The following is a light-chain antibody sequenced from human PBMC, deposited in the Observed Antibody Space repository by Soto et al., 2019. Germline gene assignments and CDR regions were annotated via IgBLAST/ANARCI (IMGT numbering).Light chain of an antibody. J-gene: IGKJ2*01. Sequence: DIQMTQSPSSLSASVGDRVTITCRASQSISSYLNWYQHKPGKAPKLLIFGASTLQSGVPSRFSGSGSGTEFTLTISSLQPEDSATYYCQQSYTTPRTFGQGTKLEIK. V-gene: IGKV1-39*01. CDR2: GAS. CDR1: QSISSY. CDR3: QQSYTTPRT.